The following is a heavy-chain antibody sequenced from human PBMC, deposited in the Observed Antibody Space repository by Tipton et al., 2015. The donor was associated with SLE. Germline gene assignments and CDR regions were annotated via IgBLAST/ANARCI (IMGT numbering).Heavy chain of an antibody. D-gene: IGHD3-22*01. V-gene: IGHV1-18*01. Sequence: QLVQSGAEVKKPGASVKVSCKASGYIFTNYGFSWVRQAPGQGLEWMGWISAYNGNTNYAQKLQGRVTMTVNTSISTAYMELRSLRSDDTAVYYCARATHDSSGYSLDYWGQGTLVTVSS. CDR2: ISAYNGNT. CDR3: ARATHDSSGYSLDY. J-gene: IGHJ4*02. CDR1: GYIFTNYG.